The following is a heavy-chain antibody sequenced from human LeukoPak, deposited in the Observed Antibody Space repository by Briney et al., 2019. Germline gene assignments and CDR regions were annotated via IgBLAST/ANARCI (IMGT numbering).Heavy chain of an antibody. Sequence: GGSLRLSCAAFGFTFSSYWMSWVRQAPGKGLEWVANIKQDGSEKYYVDSVKGRFTISRDNAKNSLYLQMNSLRAEDTAVYYCAELGITMIGGVWGKGTTVTISS. CDR3: AELGITMIGGV. D-gene: IGHD3-10*02. V-gene: IGHV3-7*01. CDR2: IKQDGSEK. J-gene: IGHJ6*04. CDR1: GFTFSSYW.